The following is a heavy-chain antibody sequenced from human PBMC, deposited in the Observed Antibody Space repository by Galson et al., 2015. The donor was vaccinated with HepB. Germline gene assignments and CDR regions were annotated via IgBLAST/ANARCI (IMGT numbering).Heavy chain of an antibody. V-gene: IGHV3-23*01. CDR2: ISSSGSGT. D-gene: IGHD1-1*01. CDR3: AKAVESCASPTCTWPQFYCMDV. J-gene: IGHJ6*03. Sequence: SLRLSCAASGFVFRRFGMTWVRQAPGKGLEWVASISSSGSGTYYADSVKGRFTVSRDNYKKTFYLQLNNVRAEDTAVYYCAKAVESCASPTCTWPQFYCMDVWGKGTTVTVSS. CDR1: GFVFRRFG.